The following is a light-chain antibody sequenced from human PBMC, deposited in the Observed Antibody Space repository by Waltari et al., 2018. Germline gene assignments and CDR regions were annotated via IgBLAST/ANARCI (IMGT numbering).Light chain of an antibody. Sequence: DIVLTQSPDSLAVSLGERATINCKSSQSVVFSSNNKNYLAWYQQKPGQPPKLLITWASTRESGVPDRFSGSGSGTDFTLTISSLQAEDVAVYYCQQCYTIPYTFGQGTKLEIK. V-gene: IGKV4-1*01. CDR3: QQCYTIPYT. CDR1: QSVVFSSNNKNY. J-gene: IGKJ2*01. CDR2: WAS.